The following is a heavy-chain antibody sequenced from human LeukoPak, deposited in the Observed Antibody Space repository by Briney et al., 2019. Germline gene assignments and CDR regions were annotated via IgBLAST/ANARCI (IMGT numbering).Heavy chain of an antibody. CDR1: GFTFSSYG. V-gene: IGHV3-33*06. Sequence: GGSLRLSCAAPGFTFSSYGMHWVRQAPGKGLEWVAVIWYDGSNKYYADSVKGRFTISRDNSKNTLYLQMNSLRAEDTAVYYCAKTAHYGSGSYAGYYYYMDVWGKGTTVTVSS. CDR2: IWYDGSNK. J-gene: IGHJ6*03. CDR3: AKTAHYGSGSYAGYYYYMDV. D-gene: IGHD3-10*01.